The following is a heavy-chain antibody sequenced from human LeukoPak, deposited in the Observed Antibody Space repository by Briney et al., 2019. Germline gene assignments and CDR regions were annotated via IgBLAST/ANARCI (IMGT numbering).Heavy chain of an antibody. V-gene: IGHV4-59*08. CDR2: IHYSGNT. CDR3: ARHARKGAAEVLDF. Sequence: GSLRLSCAASGFTFSDYYMSWIRQPPGKGLEWIAYIHYSGNTNYNPSLKNRVTVSVDTSKTQFSLRLSYVTAADTAVYYCARHARKGAAEVLDFWGQGTLVTVSS. D-gene: IGHD6-25*01. J-gene: IGHJ4*02. CDR1: GFTFSDYY.